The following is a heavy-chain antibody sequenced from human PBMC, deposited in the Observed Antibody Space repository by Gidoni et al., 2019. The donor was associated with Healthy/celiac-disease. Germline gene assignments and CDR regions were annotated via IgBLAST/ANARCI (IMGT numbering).Heavy chain of an antibody. J-gene: IGHJ5*02. Sequence: EVQLVESGGGLVQPGRSLRLSCAAAGFTFDDYAMHWVRQAPGKGLEWVSGISWNSGSIGYADSVKGRFTISRDNAKNSLYLQMNSLRAEDTALYYCAKDTSPFWDGSGRNWFDPWGQGTLVTVSS. V-gene: IGHV3-9*01. CDR2: ISWNSGSI. CDR1: GFTFDDYA. CDR3: AKDTSPFWDGSGRNWFDP. D-gene: IGHD3-10*01.